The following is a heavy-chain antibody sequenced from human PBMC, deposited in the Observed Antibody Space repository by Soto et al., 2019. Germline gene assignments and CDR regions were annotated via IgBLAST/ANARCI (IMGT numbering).Heavy chain of an antibody. Sequence: SETLSLTCTGSGGSINSYYWSWIRQPPGKGLEWIGYIYYSGSTNYNPSLKSRVTISVDTSKNQFSLKLSSVTAADTAVYYCARTGRDYYYYMDVWGKGNTVPFSS. CDR2: IYYSGST. CDR1: GGSINSYY. CDR3: ARTGRDYYYYMDV. J-gene: IGHJ6*03. D-gene: IGHD3-10*01. V-gene: IGHV4-59*01.